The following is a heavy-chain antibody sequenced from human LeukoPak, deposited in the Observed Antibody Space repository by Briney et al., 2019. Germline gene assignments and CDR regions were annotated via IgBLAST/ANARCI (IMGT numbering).Heavy chain of an antibody. V-gene: IGHV1-24*01. CDR1: GYTLTELS. CDR2: FDPEDGET. J-gene: IGHJ3*02. D-gene: IGHD2-2*01. CDR3: ARIGLSSDAFDI. Sequence: EASVKVSCKVSGYTLTELSMHWVRQAPGRGLEWMGGFDPEDGETIHAQKFQGRVTMTTDTSTSTAYMELRSLRSDDTAVYYCARIGLSSDAFDIWGQGTMVTVSS.